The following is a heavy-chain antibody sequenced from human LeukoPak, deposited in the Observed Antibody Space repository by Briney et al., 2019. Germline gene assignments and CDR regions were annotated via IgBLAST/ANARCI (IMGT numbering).Heavy chain of an antibody. J-gene: IGHJ6*03. CDR3: ARRGRIAAAGTMGYYYYYYMDV. V-gene: IGHV4-34*01. Sequence: SETLSLTCAVYGGSFSGYYWSWIRQPPGKGLEWIEEINHSGSTNYNPSLKSRVTISVDTSKNQFSLKLSSVTAADTAVYYCARRGRIAAAGTMGYYYYYYMDVWGKGTTVTISS. D-gene: IGHD6-13*01. CDR2: INHSGST. CDR1: GGSFSGYY.